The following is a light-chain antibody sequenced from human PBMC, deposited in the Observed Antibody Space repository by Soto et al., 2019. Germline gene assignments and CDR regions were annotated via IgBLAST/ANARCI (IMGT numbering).Light chain of an antibody. CDR2: SNN. J-gene: IGLJ2*01. V-gene: IGLV1-44*01. CDR3: AAWDDSLNGYVV. CDR1: SSNIGSNT. Sequence: QSVLTQPPSASGTPGQRVTISCSGSSSNIGSNTANWYQQLPGTAPKLLIYSNNQRPSGVPDRFSGSKSGTSASLAISGLQSDDEADYHCAAWDDSLNGYVVFGGGTKVTVL.